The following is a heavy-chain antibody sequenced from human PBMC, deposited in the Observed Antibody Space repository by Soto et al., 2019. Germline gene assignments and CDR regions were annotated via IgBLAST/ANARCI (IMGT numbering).Heavy chain of an antibody. D-gene: IGHD2-2*01. CDR3: ARDSQDIVVVPAAMEVGYGMDV. Sequence: SETLSLTCTVSGGSIRDGGYYRSWIRQHPGKGLEWIGYIYYSGSTYYNPSLKSRVAISVDTSKSQFSLKLSSVTAADTAVYYCARDSQDIVVVPAAMEVGYGMDVWGQGTTVTVSS. CDR1: GGSIRDGGYY. V-gene: IGHV4-31*03. J-gene: IGHJ6*02. CDR2: IYYSGST.